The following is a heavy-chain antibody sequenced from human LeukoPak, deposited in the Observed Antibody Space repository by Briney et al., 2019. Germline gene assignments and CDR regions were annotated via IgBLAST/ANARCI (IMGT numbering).Heavy chain of an antibody. CDR2: ISSSSSYI. CDR3: ARDNRRYYYDSSGYSVDY. Sequence: GGSLRLSCAASGFTFSSYSMNWVRQAPGKGLEWVSSISSSSSYIYYADSVKGRFTISRDNAKNSLYLQMNSLGAEDTAVYYCARDNRRYYYDSSGYSVDYWGQGTLVTVSS. CDR1: GFTFSSYS. J-gene: IGHJ4*02. V-gene: IGHV3-21*01. D-gene: IGHD3-22*01.